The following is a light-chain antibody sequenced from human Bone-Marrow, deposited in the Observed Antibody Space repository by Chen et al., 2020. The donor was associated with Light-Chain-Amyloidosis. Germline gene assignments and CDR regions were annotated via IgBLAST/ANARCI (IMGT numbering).Light chain of an antibody. CDR1: SGDVGTYNY. Sequence: QSALTQPASVSGSPGQSITIPCTGTSGDVGTYNYVSWYQKHPGKAPKVMIYAVSNRPSGVSNRFSGSKSGTTASLTISGLQAEDEADYYCSSFTSSSSYVFGPGTKVTVL. CDR2: AVS. J-gene: IGLJ1*01. V-gene: IGLV2-14*01. CDR3: SSFTSSSSYV.